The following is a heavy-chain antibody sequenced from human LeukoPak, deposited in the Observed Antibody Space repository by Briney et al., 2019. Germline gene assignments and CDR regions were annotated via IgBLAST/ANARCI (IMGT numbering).Heavy chain of an antibody. J-gene: IGHJ4*02. CDR3: AKKGYSGYDPLFDY. CDR1: GFTFSSYG. D-gene: IGHD5-12*01. V-gene: IGHV3-30*02. CDR2: IRYDGSNK. Sequence: GGSLRLSCAASGFTFSSYGMHWVRQAPGKGLEWVAFIRYDGSNKYYADSVKGRFTISRDNSKNTLYLQMNSLRAEDTAVYYCAKKGYSGYDPLFDYWGQGTLVTVTS.